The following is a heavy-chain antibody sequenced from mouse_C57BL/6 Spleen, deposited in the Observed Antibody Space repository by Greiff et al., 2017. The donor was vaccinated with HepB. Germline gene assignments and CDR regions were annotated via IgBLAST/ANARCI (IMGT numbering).Heavy chain of an antibody. CDR2: IDPSDSET. J-gene: IGHJ1*03. CDR3: ARGAYYGSSHWYFDV. Sequence: VQLQQPGAELVRPGSSVKLSCKASGYTFTSYWMHWVKQRPIQGLEWIGNIDPSDSETHYNQKFKDKATLTVDKSSSTAYMQLSSLTSEDSAVYYGARGAYYGSSHWYFDVWGTGTTVTVSS. V-gene: IGHV1-52*01. CDR1: GYTFTSYW. D-gene: IGHD1-1*01.